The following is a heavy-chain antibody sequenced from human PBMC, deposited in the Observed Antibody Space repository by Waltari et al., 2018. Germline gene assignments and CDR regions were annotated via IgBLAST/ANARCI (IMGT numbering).Heavy chain of an antibody. J-gene: IGHJ4*02. CDR2: IDPEDGET. V-gene: IGHV1-69-2*01. D-gene: IGHD3-10*01. CDR1: GYTFIDYF. CDR3: APLPGGSGQTFDY. Sequence: EVQLVQSGAEVKKPGATVKISCKASGYTFIDYFMHWVQQAPGKGLEWVGRIDPEDGETVYAEKFQGIVTITADTSTDTSYWELSSLRSDDTAVYYCAPLPGGSGQTFDYWGQGTLLTVSS.